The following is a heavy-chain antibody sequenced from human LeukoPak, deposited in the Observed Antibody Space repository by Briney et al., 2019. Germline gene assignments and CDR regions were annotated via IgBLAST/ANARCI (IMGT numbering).Heavy chain of an antibody. CDR2: IIPIFGTA. CDR1: GGTFSSYA. J-gene: IGHJ4*02. CDR3: AKHSSSWHYFDY. V-gene: IGHV1-69*05. Sequence: ASVKVSCKASGGTFSSYAISWVRQAPGQGLEWMGGIIPIFGTANYAQKFQGRVTITTDESTSTAYMELNSLSAEDTAVYYCAKHSSSWHYFDYWGQGTLVTVPS. D-gene: IGHD6-13*01.